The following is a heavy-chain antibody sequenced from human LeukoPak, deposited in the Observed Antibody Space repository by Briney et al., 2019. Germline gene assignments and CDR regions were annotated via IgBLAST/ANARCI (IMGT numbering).Heavy chain of an antibody. V-gene: IGHV3-48*03. CDR3: AREGVGHYYYYYYMDV. J-gene: IGHJ6*03. CDR1: GFTFSSYE. D-gene: IGHD2-8*01. Sequence: GGSLRLSCAASGFTFSSYEMNWVRQAPGKGLEWVAYSTTSGTNEYYADSVKGRFTISRDNAKNSLYLQMNSLRAEDTAIYYCAREGVGHYYYYYYMDVWGKGTTVTISS. CDR2: STTSGTNE.